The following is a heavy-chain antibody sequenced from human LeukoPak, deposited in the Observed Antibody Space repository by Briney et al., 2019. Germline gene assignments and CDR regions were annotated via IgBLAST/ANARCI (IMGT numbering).Heavy chain of an antibody. CDR1: GFTVSNNY. Sequence: GGSLRLSCAASGFTVSNNYMSWVRQAPGKGLEWVSVIYSGGSTYYADSVKGRFTISRDIYKNTLHLQMNSLRAEDTAVYYCVRGFQYGSGSYPYSLWGQGTLVTVSS. J-gene: IGHJ4*02. CDR3: VRGFQYGSGSYPYSL. D-gene: IGHD3-10*01. V-gene: IGHV3-66*01. CDR2: IYSGGST.